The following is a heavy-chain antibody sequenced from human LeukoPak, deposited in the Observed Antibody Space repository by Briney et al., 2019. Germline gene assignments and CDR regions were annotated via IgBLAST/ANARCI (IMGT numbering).Heavy chain of an antibody. D-gene: IGHD4-17*01. CDR1: GGSFSGYY. V-gene: IGHV4-34*01. CDR2: INHSGST. J-gene: IGHJ4*02. Sequence: SETLSLTCAVYGGSFSGYYWSWIRQPSGKGLEWIGEINHSGSTNYNPPLKSRVTISVDTSKNQFSLKLSSVTAADTAVYYCASYGDYYFDYWGQGTLVTVSS. CDR3: ASYGDYYFDY.